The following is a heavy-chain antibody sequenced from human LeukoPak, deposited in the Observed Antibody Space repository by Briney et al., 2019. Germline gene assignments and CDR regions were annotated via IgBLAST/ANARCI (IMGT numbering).Heavy chain of an antibody. CDR3: ARGEWPPVFGARYYYYYYMDV. CDR1: GYTFTSYY. Sequence: ASVKVSCKASGYTFTSYYMHWVRQAPGQGLEWMGIINPSGGSTSYAQKFQGRVTMTRDMSTSTVYMELSSLRSEDTAVYYCARGEWPPVFGARYYYYYYMDVWGKGTTVTVSS. D-gene: IGHD1-26*01. J-gene: IGHJ6*03. CDR2: INPSGGST. V-gene: IGHV1-46*01.